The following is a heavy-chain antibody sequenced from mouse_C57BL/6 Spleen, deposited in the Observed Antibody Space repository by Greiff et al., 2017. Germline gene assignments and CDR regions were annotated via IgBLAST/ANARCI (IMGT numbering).Heavy chain of an antibody. Sequence: VQLKESGPELVKPGASVKISCKASGYSFTGYYMNWVKQSPEKSLEWIGEINPSTGGTTYNQKFKAKATLTVDKSSSTAYMQLKSLTSEDSAVYYCARGANWDVWYFDVWGTGTTVTVSS. V-gene: IGHV1-42*01. CDR1: GYSFTGYY. J-gene: IGHJ1*03. CDR3: ARGANWDVWYFDV. CDR2: INPSTGGT. D-gene: IGHD4-1*01.